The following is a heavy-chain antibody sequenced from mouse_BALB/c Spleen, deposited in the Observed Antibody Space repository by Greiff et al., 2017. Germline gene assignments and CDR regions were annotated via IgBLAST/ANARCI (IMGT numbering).Heavy chain of an antibody. D-gene: IGHD2-2*01. CDR2: ISSGGSYT. V-gene: IGHV5-9-4*01. CDR1: GFTFSSYA. J-gene: IGHJ2*01. CDR3: ARDQGLRRYFDY. Sequence: EVQGVESGGGLVKPGGSLKLSCAASGFTFSSYAMSWVRQSPEKRLEWVAEISSGGSYTYYPDTVTGRFTISRDNAKNTLYLEMSSLRSEDTAMYYCARDQGLRRYFDYWGQGTTLTVSS.